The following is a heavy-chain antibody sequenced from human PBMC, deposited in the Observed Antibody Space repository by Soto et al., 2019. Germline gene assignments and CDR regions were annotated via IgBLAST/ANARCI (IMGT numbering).Heavy chain of an antibody. CDR3: AREGTYGGDWFAY. V-gene: IGHV3-48*02. CDR1: GFTFSSYS. Sequence: EVQLVESGGGLVQPGGSLRLTCAASGFTFSSYSMTWVRQAPGKGLEWISFISGAGDIIFYADSLKGRFTISRDNARDSLYLQMHSLRDEDTAIYYCAREGTYGGDWFAYWGQGIRVTVSS. CDR2: ISGAGDII. D-gene: IGHD2-21*01. J-gene: IGHJ5*01.